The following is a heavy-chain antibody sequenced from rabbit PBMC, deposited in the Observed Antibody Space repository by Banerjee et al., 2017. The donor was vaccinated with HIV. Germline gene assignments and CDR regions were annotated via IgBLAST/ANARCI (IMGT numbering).Heavy chain of an antibody. CDR3: VRDPGVEYYFNL. J-gene: IGHJ4*01. Sequence: QSLEESGGGLVKPGASLTLTCTASGFTLSSYWMYWVRQAPGKGLEWIGCISTGDAYTLYASWVNGRFTISSHNAQNTLYLQLNSLTAADTATYFCVRDPGVEYYFNLWGPGTLVTVS. D-gene: IGHD4-1*01. V-gene: IGHV1S7*01. CDR2: ISTGDAYT. CDR1: GFTLSSYW.